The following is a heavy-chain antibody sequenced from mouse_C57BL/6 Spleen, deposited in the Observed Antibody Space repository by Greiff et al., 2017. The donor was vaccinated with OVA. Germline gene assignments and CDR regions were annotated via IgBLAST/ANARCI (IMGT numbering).Heavy chain of an antibody. D-gene: IGHD2-1*01. CDR2: ISDGGSYT. CDR3: AREGIYPRYFDV. Sequence: EVQLQESGGGLVKPGGSLKLSCAASGFTFSSYAMSWVRQTPEKRLEWVATISDGGSYTYYPDNVKGRFTISRDNAKNNLYLQMSHLKSEDTAMYYCAREGIYPRYFDVWGTGTTVTVSS. CDR1: GFTFSSYA. J-gene: IGHJ1*03. V-gene: IGHV5-4*01.